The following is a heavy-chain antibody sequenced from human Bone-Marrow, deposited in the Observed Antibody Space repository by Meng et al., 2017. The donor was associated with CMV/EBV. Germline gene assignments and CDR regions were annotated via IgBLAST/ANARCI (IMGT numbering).Heavy chain of an antibody. D-gene: IGHD3-3*01. Sequence: GGSLRLSCAASGFTFSSYSMNWVRQAPGKGLEWVSSISSSSSYIYYADSVKGRFTISRDNSKNSLYLQMNSLRTEDTALYYCAKGHYDFWSGYYGYWGQGTLVTVSS. CDR2: ISSSSSYI. J-gene: IGHJ4*02. CDR3: AKGHYDFWSGYYGY. CDR1: GFTFSSYS. V-gene: IGHV3-21*04.